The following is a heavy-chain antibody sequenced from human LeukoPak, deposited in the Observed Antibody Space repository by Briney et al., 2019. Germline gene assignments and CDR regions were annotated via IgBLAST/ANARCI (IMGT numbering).Heavy chain of an antibody. Sequence: SGTLSPTCAVSGGSISSSNWWSWVRQPPGKGQEWIGEIYHSGSTNYNPSLKSRVTILVDKSKNQFSLKLSSVTAADTAVYYCASYVAKYYFDYWGQGTLVTVSS. CDR3: ASYVAKYYFDY. D-gene: IGHD3-16*01. J-gene: IGHJ4*02. V-gene: IGHV4-4*02. CDR2: IYHSGST. CDR1: GGSISSSNW.